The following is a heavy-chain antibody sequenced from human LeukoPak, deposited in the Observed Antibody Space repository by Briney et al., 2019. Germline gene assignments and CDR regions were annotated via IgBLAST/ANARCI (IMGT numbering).Heavy chain of an antibody. CDR2: IKSDGST. Sequence: GGSLRLSCAASGFTFSSYWMHWVRQAPGKGLVWVSRIKSDGSTNYADSVKGRFTISRDNAKNTVSLQMNSLRTEDTGVYYCARAPSEIGGYYPEYFRHWGQGTLVTDSS. J-gene: IGHJ1*01. CDR1: GFTFSSYW. V-gene: IGHV3-74*01. D-gene: IGHD3-22*01. CDR3: ARAPSEIGGYYPEYFRH.